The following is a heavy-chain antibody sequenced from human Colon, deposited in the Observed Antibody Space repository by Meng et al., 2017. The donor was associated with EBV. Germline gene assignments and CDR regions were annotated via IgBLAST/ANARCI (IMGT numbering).Heavy chain of an antibody. CDR2: IYYRGST. CDR3: VISSHN. CDR1: DGSITSTSSY. V-gene: IGHV4-39*05. D-gene: IGHD3-3*02. J-gene: IGHJ4*02. Sequence: LRGSGPGVVKPSETPSLTCTFSDGSITSTSSYWGWVRQPPGKGLEWIGSIYYRGSTNYNPSLKSRISMSVDMSKNQFSLKVNSVTAADTAIYYCVISSHNWGQGTLVTVSS.